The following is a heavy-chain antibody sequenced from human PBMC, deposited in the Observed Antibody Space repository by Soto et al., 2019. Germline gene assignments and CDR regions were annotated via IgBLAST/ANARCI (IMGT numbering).Heavy chain of an antibody. CDR3: ARPGEGVLFYYALDV. CDR2: ISSGSDTI. Sequence: EVQLVESGGGLVQPGGSLRLSCVASGFTLSSYSMNWVRQAPGKGLEWISYISSGSDTIYYADSVKGRFTVSRDNAKNSLYLQMNSLSDDDTAVYYCARPGEGVLFYYALDVWGQGTTVTVSS. D-gene: IGHD3-16*01. J-gene: IGHJ6*02. CDR1: GFTLSSYS. V-gene: IGHV3-48*02.